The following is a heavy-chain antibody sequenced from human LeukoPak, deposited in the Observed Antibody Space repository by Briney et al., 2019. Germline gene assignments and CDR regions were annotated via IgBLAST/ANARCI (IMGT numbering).Heavy chain of an antibody. CDR2: INHSGST. CDR1: GGSFSGYY. CDR3: ARTYYYDSSGYYYSY. Sequence: SETLSLTCAVYGGSFSGYYWSWLRQPPGKGLEWIGEINHSGSTNYNPSLKSRVTISVDTSKNQFSLKLSSVTAADTAVYYCARTYYYDSSGYYYSYWGQGTLVTVSS. J-gene: IGHJ4*02. D-gene: IGHD3-22*01. V-gene: IGHV4-34*01.